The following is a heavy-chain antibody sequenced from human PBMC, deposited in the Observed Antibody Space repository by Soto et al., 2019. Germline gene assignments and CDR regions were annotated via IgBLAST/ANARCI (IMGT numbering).Heavy chain of an antibody. J-gene: IGHJ5*02. D-gene: IGHD1-20*01. V-gene: IGHV4-31*03. CDR2: IYYSGTT. Sequence: QVQLQESGPGLVKPSQTLSLTCTVSGGSISSGGYYWSWIRQHPGKGLEWIGYIYYSGTTYYNPSLKSRVTLSVATSKNQFSLKLSSVTAADTAVYYCARVGGINWFDPWGQGTLVTVSS. CDR1: GGSISSGGYY. CDR3: ARVGGINWFDP.